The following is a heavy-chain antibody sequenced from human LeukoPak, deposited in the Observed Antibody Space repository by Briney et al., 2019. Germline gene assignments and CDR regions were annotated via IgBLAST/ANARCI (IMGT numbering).Heavy chain of an antibody. J-gene: IGHJ5*02. Sequence: PSETLSLTCSVSGGFISSYSWGWIRQPPGKGLEWIGNFYATGNTNYNPSLKSRVAISVDTSKNRFSLKLSAVTAADTAIYYCARVDNPPGCFDPWGQGTLVTVSS. D-gene: IGHD3-10*01. CDR1: GGFISSYS. CDR2: FYATGNT. CDR3: ARVDNPPGCFDP. V-gene: IGHV4-59*01.